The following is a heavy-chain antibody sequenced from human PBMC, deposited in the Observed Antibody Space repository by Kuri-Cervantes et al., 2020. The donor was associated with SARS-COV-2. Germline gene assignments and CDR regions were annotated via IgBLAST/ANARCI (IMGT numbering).Heavy chain of an antibody. Sequence: GSLRLSCTVPGGSISSSSYYWGWIRQPPGKGLEWIGSIYYSGSTYYNPSLKSRVTISVDTSKNQFSLKLSSVTAADTAVYYCARHEVLITFGGVIVSYFDYWGQGTLVTVSS. D-gene: IGHD3-16*02. V-gene: IGHV4-39*01. CDR1: GGSISSSSYY. J-gene: IGHJ4*02. CDR3: ARHEVLITFGGVIVSYFDY. CDR2: IYYSGST.